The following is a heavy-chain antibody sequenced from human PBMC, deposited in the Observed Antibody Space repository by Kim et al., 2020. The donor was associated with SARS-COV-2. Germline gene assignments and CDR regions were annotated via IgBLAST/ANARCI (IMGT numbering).Heavy chain of an antibody. CDR2: IIPIFGTA. CDR3: ASLFLFSSGWYAPPRDY. Sequence: SVKVSCKASGGTFSSYAISWVRQAPGQGLEWMGGIIPIFGTANYAQKFQGRVTITADESTSTAYMELSSLRSEDTAVYYCASLFLFSSGWYAPPRDYWGQGTLVTVSS. CDR1: GGTFSSYA. D-gene: IGHD6-19*01. V-gene: IGHV1-69*13. J-gene: IGHJ4*02.